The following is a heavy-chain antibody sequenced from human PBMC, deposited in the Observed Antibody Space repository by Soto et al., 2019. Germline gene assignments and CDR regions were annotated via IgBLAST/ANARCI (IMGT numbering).Heavy chain of an antibody. Sequence: EVQIVESGGGLVQPAGSLRLSCAASGFTFGIYWMTCVRQAQGKGLECVGNIKPDGSERYYVDSVKGRFSISRDNAKNSVYLHMNIQEAEDTAVYYCGTDLSWEQYGGQGTLVTVPS. V-gene: IGHV3-7*02. J-gene: IGHJ4*02. CDR1: GFTFGIYW. CDR2: IKPDGSER. D-gene: IGHD2-15*01. CDR3: GTDLSWEQY.